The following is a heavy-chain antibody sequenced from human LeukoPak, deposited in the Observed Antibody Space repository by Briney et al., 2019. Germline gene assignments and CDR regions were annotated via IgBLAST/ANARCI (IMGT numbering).Heavy chain of an antibody. Sequence: PGRSLRLSCAASGFTFSNYGMHWVRQAPGKGLEWVAVISDDGNNKYYADSVKGRFIISRDNSKNTLYLQMNSLGAEDAAVYYCAKPYYYDSSGYYFHFDYWGQGTLVTVSS. CDR1: GFTFSNYG. J-gene: IGHJ4*02. CDR3: AKPYYYDSSGYYFHFDY. CDR2: ISDDGNNK. D-gene: IGHD3-22*01. V-gene: IGHV3-30*18.